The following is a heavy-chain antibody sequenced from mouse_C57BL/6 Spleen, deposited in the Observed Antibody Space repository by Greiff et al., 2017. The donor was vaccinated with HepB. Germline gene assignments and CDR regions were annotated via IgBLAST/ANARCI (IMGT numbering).Heavy chain of an antibody. J-gene: IGHJ4*01. V-gene: IGHV3-8*01. D-gene: IGHD1-1*01. CDR1: GYSITSDY. CDR2: ISYSGST. CDR3: ARYSTTVVAYDYAMDY. Sequence: EVQLVESGPGLAKPSQTLSLTCSVTGYSITSDYWNWIRKFPGNKLEYMGYISYSGSTYYNPSLKSRISITRDTSKNQYYLQLNSVTTEDTATYYGARYSTTVVAYDYAMDYWGQGTSVTVSS.